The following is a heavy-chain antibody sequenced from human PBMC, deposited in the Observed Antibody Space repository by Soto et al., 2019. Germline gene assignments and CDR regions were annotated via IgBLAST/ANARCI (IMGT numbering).Heavy chain of an antibody. CDR2: IYYSGST. CDR3: AKAGWELGIDY. D-gene: IGHD1-26*01. CDR1: GGSVSSGSYY. V-gene: IGHV4-61*01. Sequence: QVQLQESGPGLVKPSETLSLTCTVSGGSVSSGSYYWSWIRQPPGKGLEWIGYIYYSGSTNYNPSLKSRVTISVDTSKNQFSLKLSSVTAADTAVYYCAKAGWELGIDYWGQGTLVTVSS. J-gene: IGHJ4*02.